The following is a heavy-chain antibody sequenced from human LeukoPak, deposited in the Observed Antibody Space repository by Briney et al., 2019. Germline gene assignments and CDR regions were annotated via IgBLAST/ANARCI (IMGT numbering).Heavy chain of an antibody. CDR1: GFTFSRYG. V-gene: IGHV3-33*06. CDR3: AEDAVGENSLDF. D-gene: IGHD3-16*01. Sequence: PGGSLRLSCAASGFTFSRYGVHWVRQAPGKGLEWVAVIWHDGSYEYYADSVKGRFTISRDSSKNTLYLQMNSLRAEDTAVYYCAEDAVGENSLDFWGQGTLVTVSS. CDR2: IWHDGSYE. J-gene: IGHJ4*02.